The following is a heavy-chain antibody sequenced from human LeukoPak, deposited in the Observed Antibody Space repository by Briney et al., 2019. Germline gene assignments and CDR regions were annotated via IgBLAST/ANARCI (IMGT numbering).Heavy chain of an antibody. D-gene: IGHD5-12*01. J-gene: IGHJ2*01. CDR1: GFTFDDYA. CDR2: ISWNSGSI. V-gene: IGHV3-9*03. Sequence: GGSLRLSCAASGFTFDDYAMHWVRQAPGKGLEWVSGISWNSGSIGYADSVKGRFTISRDNAKNSLYLQMNSLRAEDMALYYCAKDKDNSGLHWYFDLWGRGTLVTVSS. CDR3: AKDKDNSGLHWYFDL.